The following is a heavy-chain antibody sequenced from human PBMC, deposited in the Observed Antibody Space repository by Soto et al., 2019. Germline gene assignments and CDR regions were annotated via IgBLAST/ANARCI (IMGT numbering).Heavy chain of an antibody. D-gene: IGHD3-16*02. CDR3: ARDRLNGMITFGGVIVSDD. Sequence: ASVKVSCKASGYTFTSYGISWVRQAPGQGLEWMGWISAYNGNTNYAQKLQGRVTMTTDTSTSTAYMELRSLRSDDTAVYYCARDRLNGMITFGGVIVSDDWGQGTLVTVSS. CDR2: ISAYNGNT. CDR1: GYTFTSYG. J-gene: IGHJ4*02. V-gene: IGHV1-18*01.